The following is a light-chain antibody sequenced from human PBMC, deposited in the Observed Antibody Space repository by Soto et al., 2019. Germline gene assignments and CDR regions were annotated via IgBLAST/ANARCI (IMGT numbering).Light chain of an antibody. CDR2: EGS. CDR3: CSYAGSSTFYV. J-gene: IGLJ1*01. CDR1: SSDVGSYNL. V-gene: IGLV2-23*01. Sequence: YVLTQPASVTGSPGQSVTISCTGTSSDVGSYNLVSWYQQHPGKAPKLMIYEGSKRPSGVSNRFSGSKSGNTASLTISGLQAEDEADYYCCSYAGSSTFYVFGIGTKVTVL.